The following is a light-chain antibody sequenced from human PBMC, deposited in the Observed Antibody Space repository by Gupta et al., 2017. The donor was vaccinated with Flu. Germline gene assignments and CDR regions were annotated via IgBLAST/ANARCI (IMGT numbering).Light chain of an antibody. V-gene: IGLV2-23*01. CDR3: CSYASSSTWV. CDR1: SSDVGSYNL. CDR2: DGS. J-gene: IGLJ2*01. Sequence: QHASRSGARGKPITISCTGTSSDVGSYNLVSWYQQHPGKAPKLMIYDGSKRPSGVSNRFSGSKSGNTASLTISGLQAEDDADYYCCSYASSSTWVFGGGTKLTVL.